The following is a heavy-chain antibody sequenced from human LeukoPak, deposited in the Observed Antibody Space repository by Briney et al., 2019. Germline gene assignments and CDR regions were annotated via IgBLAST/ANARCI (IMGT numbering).Heavy chain of an antibody. CDR2: INSDGSST. CDR3: ARGGDYYGSSYGMDV. V-gene: IGHV3-74*01. Sequence: GGSLRLSCAASGXTFSSYWVHWVRQAPGKGLVWVSRINSDGSSTSYADSVKGRFTISRDNAKNTLCLQMNSLRAEDTAVYYCARGGDYYGSSYGMDVWGQGTTVTVSS. J-gene: IGHJ6*02. D-gene: IGHD3-10*01. CDR1: GXTFSSYW.